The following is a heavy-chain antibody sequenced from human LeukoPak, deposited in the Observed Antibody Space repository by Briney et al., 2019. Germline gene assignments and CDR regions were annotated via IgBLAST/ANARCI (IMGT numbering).Heavy chain of an antibody. CDR3: AKPPYYYDSSGCYYDFDY. CDR1: GFTFSSYA. J-gene: IGHJ4*02. D-gene: IGHD3-22*01. V-gene: IGHV3-23*01. Sequence: PGGSLRLSCAASGFTFSSYAMSWVRQAPGKGLEWVSAISGSGGSTYYADSVKGRFTISRDDSKNTLYLQMNSLRAEDTAVYYCAKPPYYYDSSGCYYDFDYWGQGTLVTVSS. CDR2: ISGSGGST.